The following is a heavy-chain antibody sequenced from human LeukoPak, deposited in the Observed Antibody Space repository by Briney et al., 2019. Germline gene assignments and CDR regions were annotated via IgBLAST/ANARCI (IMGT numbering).Heavy chain of an antibody. CDR1: NYSISSGYY. J-gene: IGHJ4*02. Sequence: SETLSLTCTVSNYSISSGYYWGWIRQSPGKGLEWIGSIYHSGSTYYNPSLKSRVTISVDTSKNQFSLKLSSVTAADTAVYYCAREGNSSGWVDYWGQGTLVTVSS. CDR2: IYHSGST. CDR3: AREGNSSGWVDY. D-gene: IGHD6-19*01. V-gene: IGHV4-38-2*02.